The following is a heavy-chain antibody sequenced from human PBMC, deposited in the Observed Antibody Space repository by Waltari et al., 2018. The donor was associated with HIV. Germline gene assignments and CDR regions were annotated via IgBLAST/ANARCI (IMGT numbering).Heavy chain of an antibody. CDR1: GFSLSTRGLR. J-gene: IGHJ6*02. V-gene: IGHV2-70*04. CDR3: ARRVAYGMDV. Sequence: QVTLKESGPALVKPTQTLTLTCTFSGFSLSTRGLRVSWISQPPRKGLEWLARTDWDDEKFYSTSLKTRLTSSKDTSKNQVVLTMTNMDPVDTATYYCARRVAYGMDVWGQGTTVTVSS. CDR2: TDWDDEK.